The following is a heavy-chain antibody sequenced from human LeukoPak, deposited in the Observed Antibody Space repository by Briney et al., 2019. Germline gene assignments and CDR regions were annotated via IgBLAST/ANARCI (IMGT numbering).Heavy chain of an antibody. V-gene: IGHV4-59*08. CDR1: GGHIRSYY. CDR2: NYYSGSN. D-gene: IGHD2-21*02. J-gene: IGHJ5*02. CDR3: ARIVVVTASHYFDP. Sequence: SETLSLPCTVSGGHIRSYYWRWIRQPPGKGLEWLGYNYYSGSNNYIPSLKSRVTISVDTSKDQFSLKLDYVTAADTAVYYCARIVVVTASHYFDPWGQGTLVTVSS.